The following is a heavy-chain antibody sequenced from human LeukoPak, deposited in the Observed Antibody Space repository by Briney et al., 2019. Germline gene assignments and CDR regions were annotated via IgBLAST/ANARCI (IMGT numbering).Heavy chain of an antibody. CDR1: GYSISSGYY. CDR3: ARRARYSYHN. Sequence: SETLSLTCTVSGYSISSGYYWGWIRQPPGKGLEWIGSIYYSGSTYYNPSLKSRVTISVDTSKNQFSLKLSSVTAADTAVYYCARRARYSYHNWGQGTLVTVSS. CDR2: IYYSGST. D-gene: IGHD5-18*01. V-gene: IGHV4-38-2*02. J-gene: IGHJ4*02.